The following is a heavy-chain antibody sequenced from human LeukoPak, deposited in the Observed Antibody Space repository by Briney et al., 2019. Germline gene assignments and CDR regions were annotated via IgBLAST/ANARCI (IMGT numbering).Heavy chain of an antibody. CDR3: ARGVNYYDSSGLDY. D-gene: IGHD3-22*01. CDR1: GGSISSGDYY. J-gene: IGHJ4*02. CDR2: IYYSGST. V-gene: IGHV4-30-4*01. Sequence: SETLSLTCTVSGGSISSGDYYWSWIRQPPGKGLEWIGYIYYSGSTYYNPSLKSRVTISVDTSKNQFSLKLSSVTAADTAAYYCARGVNYYDSSGLDYWGQGTLVTVSS.